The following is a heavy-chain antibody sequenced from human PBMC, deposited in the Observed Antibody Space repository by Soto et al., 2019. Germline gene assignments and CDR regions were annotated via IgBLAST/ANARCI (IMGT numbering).Heavy chain of an antibody. V-gene: IGHV3-23*01. D-gene: IGHD3-16*02. CDR3: AKDLLMITFGGVIAHFDC. CDR2: ISGGGDST. J-gene: IGHJ4*03. Sequence: GGSLRLSCAASGFTFSYYAMSWVRQAPGKGLEWVSGISGGGDSTYYADSVKGRFTISRDNSRNTLYLQMNSLTAEDTAVYYCAKDLLMITFGGVIAHFDCWGQGTTVTVSS. CDR1: GFTFSYYA.